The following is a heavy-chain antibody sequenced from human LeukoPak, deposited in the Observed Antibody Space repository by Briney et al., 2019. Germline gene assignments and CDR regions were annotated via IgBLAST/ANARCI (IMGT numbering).Heavy chain of an antibody. CDR3: ARDLGGYYDSSGFGY. Sequence: ASVKVSCKASGYTFTSYGISWVRQAPGQGLEWMGWISAYNGNTNYAQKLQGRVTMTTDTSTSTAYMELRSLRSDDTAVYYCARDLGGYYDSSGFGYWGQETLVTVSS. D-gene: IGHD3-22*01. V-gene: IGHV1-18*01. CDR2: ISAYNGNT. CDR1: GYTFTSYG. J-gene: IGHJ4*02.